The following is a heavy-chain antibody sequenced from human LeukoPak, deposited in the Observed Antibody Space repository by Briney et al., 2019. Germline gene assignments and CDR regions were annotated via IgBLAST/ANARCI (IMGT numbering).Heavy chain of an antibody. J-gene: IGHJ6*02. CDR1: GGSFSGYY. CDR3: ARGRRQDGFPGLRYYYYYYGMDV. Sequence: PSETLSLTCAVYGGSFSGYYWSWIRQPPGKGLEWIGEINHSGSTNYNPSLKSRVTISVDTSKNQFSLKLSSVTAADTAVYYCARGRRQDGFPGLRYYYYYYGMDVWGQGTTVTVSS. CDR2: INHSGST. V-gene: IGHV4-34*01. D-gene: IGHD2-15*01.